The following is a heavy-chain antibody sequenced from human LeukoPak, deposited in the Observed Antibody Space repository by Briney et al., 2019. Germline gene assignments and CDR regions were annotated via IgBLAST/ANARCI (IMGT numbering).Heavy chain of an antibody. D-gene: IGHD6-6*01. CDR1: GYTFTGYY. CDR3: ATVERSLARLSHMDV. CDR2: INPNSGGT. J-gene: IGHJ6*03. Sequence: ASVKVSCKASGYTFTGYYMHWVRQAPGQGLEWMRWINPNSGGTIYAQKFQGRVTMTEDTSTDTAYMELSSLRSEDTAVYYCATVERSLARLSHMDVWGKGTTVTVSS. V-gene: IGHV1-2*02.